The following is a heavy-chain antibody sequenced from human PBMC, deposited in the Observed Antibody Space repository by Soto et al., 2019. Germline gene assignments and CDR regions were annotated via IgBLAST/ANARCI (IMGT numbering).Heavy chain of an antibody. D-gene: IGHD5-12*01. J-gene: IGHJ5*02. Sequence: GASVKVSCKASGGTFSSYAISWVRQAPGQGLEWMGGIIPIFGTANYAQKFQGRVTITADESTSTAYMELSSLGSEDTAVYYCARGGTSKVDIVATIREYNWFDPWGQGTLVTVSS. CDR3: ARGGTSKVDIVATIREYNWFDP. CDR2: IIPIFGTA. V-gene: IGHV1-69*13. CDR1: GGTFSSYA.